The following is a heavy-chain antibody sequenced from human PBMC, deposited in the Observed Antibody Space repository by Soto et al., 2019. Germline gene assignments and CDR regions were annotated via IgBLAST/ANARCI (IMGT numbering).Heavy chain of an antibody. CDR2: IYNTGST. V-gene: IGHV4-59*01. J-gene: IGHJ6*02. Sequence: PSETLSLTCTVSGASISRYYWSWIRQSPGKGLEWIGYIYNTGSTNYNPSLKSRVTISVDTSKNQFSLKLSSVTAADTAVYYCARGHYYGSGSYYKHDYYYYGMDVWGQGTTVTVSS. CDR3: ARGHYYGSGSYYKHDYYYYGMDV. D-gene: IGHD3-10*01. CDR1: GASISRYY.